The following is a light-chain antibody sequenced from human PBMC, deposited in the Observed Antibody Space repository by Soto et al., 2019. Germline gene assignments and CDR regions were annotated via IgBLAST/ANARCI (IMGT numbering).Light chain of an antibody. CDR2: GAS. CDR3: QQYGSSPVT. V-gene: IGKV3-20*01. Sequence: EIVMTRSPGTLYLTPGERVTLSCRASQAVNNNYLAWYQQIPGQAPRLLIYGASNRATGIPGRFGDSGSGTDFTLTISRLEPEDFAMYYCQQYGSSPVTFGGGT. CDR1: QAVNNNY. J-gene: IGKJ4*01.